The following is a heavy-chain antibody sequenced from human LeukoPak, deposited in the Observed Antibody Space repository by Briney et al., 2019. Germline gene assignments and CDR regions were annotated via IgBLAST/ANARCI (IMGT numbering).Heavy chain of an antibody. CDR2: IYTSGST. J-gene: IGHJ6*03. V-gene: IGHV4-61*02. D-gene: IGHD3-10*01. Sequence: PSQTLSLTCTVPGGSISSGSYYWSWIRQPAGKGLEWIGRIYTSGSTNYNPSLKSRVTISVDTSKNQFSLKLSAVTAADTAVYYCARDRGTMVRGVIEPFYYYYMDVWGKGTTVTVSS. CDR1: GGSISSGSYY. CDR3: ARDRGTMVRGVIEPFYYYYMDV.